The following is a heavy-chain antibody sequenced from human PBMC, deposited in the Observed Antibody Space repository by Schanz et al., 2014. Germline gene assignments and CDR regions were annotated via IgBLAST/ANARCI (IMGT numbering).Heavy chain of an antibody. J-gene: IGHJ6*02. V-gene: IGHV3-23*01. Sequence: EVQLLESGGGLVQPGGSLRLSCAASKFTFSNYAMSWVRQAPGKGLEWVSSISGSGGGTYYADSVKGRFTTSRDNSKNTMYLQMNSLRAEDTAVYYCVKDLQRELLRDDHYYGMDVWGQGTTVTVSS. CDR1: KFTFSNYA. CDR3: VKDLQRELLRDDHYYGMDV. CDR2: ISGSGGGT. D-gene: IGHD1-26*01.